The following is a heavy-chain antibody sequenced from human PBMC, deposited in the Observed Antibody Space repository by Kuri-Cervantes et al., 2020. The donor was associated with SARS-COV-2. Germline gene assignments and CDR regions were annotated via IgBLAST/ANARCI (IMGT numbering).Heavy chain of an antibody. CDR3: TRDPWGYFDY. V-gene: IGHV3-49*04. Sequence: GGSLRLSVTPSGFTFGDYAMSWVRQAPGKGLEWVGFIRSKAYGGTTEYAASVKGRFTISRDDSKSIAYLQMNSLKTEDTAVYYCTRDPWGYFDYWGQGTLVTVSS. J-gene: IGHJ4*02. CDR1: GFTFGDYA. D-gene: IGHD7-27*01. CDR2: IRSKAYGGTT.